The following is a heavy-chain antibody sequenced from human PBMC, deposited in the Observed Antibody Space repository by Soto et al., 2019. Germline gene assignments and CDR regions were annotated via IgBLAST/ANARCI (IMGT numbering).Heavy chain of an antibody. CDR1: EFTFSSNA. Sequence: GGSLRLSCAAAEFTFSSNAMHWVRQAPGKGLEWVSGITGSGSTTFYEDSVKGRFTISRDNSKNTLYLHMNSLRAEDTAIYYCAKDFTAYLSSWFHFWGQGTLVTVSS. CDR2: ITGSGSTT. J-gene: IGHJ5*01. D-gene: IGHD6-13*01. CDR3: AKDFTAYLSSWFHF. V-gene: IGHV3-23*01.